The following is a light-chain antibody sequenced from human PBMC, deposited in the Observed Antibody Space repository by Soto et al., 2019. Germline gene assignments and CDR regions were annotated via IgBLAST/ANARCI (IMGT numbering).Light chain of an antibody. J-gene: IGLJ2*01. Sequence: QSVLTQPPSASGTPGQRVTISCSGSSSNIGSNTVNWYQQLPGRAPKLLIYSNIQRPSGVPDRFSGSKSGASASLAISGLQSEDEADYFCAAWDDSLNGVVFGGGTQLTVL. CDR3: AAWDDSLNGVV. CDR2: SNI. V-gene: IGLV1-44*01. CDR1: SSNIGSNT.